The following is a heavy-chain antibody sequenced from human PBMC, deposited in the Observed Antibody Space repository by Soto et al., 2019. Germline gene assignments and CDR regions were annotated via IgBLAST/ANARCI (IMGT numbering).Heavy chain of an antibody. D-gene: IGHD5-12*01. CDR1: GYTFTNYA. Sequence: QVQLVQSGAEEKKPGASVKVPCKASGYTFTNYAMHWVRQAPGQRLEWMGWINAGNGNTKYSQKFQGRVTITRDTSASTAYMELSSLRSEDTAVYYCARVSGYYLPDYWGQGTVVTVSS. V-gene: IGHV1-3*05. J-gene: IGHJ4*02. CDR2: INAGNGNT. CDR3: ARVSGYYLPDY.